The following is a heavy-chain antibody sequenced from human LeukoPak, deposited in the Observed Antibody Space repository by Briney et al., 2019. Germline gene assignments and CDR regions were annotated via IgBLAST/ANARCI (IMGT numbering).Heavy chain of an antibody. D-gene: IGHD3-22*01. V-gene: IGHV1-18*01. CDR2: ISAYNGNT. J-gene: IGHJ4*02. CDR3: ARALPDYDSSPFDY. Sequence: AASVKVSCKASGYTFTSYGISWVRQAPGQGLEWMGWISAYNGNTNYAQKLQGRVTMTTDTSTSTAYMELRSLRSDDTAVYYCARALPDYDSSPFDYWGQGTLVTVSS. CDR1: GYTFTSYG.